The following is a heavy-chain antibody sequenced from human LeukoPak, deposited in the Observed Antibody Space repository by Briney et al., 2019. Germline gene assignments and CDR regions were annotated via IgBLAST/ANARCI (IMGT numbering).Heavy chain of an antibody. Sequence: SETLSLTCTVSGGSISSNYWSWIRQPPGKGLEWIAYINYSGSTNYKSSLKSRVTISVDTSKNQFSLKLSFVTAADTAFYYCARRIAAADSFDIWGQGRMVTVSS. D-gene: IGHD6-13*01. CDR1: GGSISSNY. V-gene: IGHV4-59*01. CDR2: INYSGST. J-gene: IGHJ3*02. CDR3: ARRIAAADSFDI.